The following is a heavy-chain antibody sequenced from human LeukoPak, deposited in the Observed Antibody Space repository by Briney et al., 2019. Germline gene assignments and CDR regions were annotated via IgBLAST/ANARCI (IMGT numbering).Heavy chain of an antibody. CDR1: GYSFTSYW. CDR2: IYPGDSDT. CDR3: ARLPATVTTRYFDY. Sequence: GESLKISCKGSGYSFTSYWIGWVRQRPGKGLEWMGIIYPGDSDTRYSPSFQGQVTISADKSITTAYLQWSSLKASDTAIYYCARLPATVTTRYFDYWGQGTLVTVSS. V-gene: IGHV5-51*01. J-gene: IGHJ4*02. D-gene: IGHD4-17*01.